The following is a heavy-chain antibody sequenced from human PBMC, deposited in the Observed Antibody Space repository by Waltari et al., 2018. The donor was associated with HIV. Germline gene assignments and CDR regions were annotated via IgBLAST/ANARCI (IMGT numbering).Heavy chain of an antibody. V-gene: IGHV3-23*01. CDR1: GFTFNTYA. J-gene: IGHJ6*02. CDR3: AKMVTYYFGMDV. Sequence: EVQLLESGGGLVKPGGSLRLSCAASGFTFNTYALTWVRQAPGKGLEVVSTINGDSDTKYYADSVKGRFTISRDNSKNTLYLQINSLRAEDTAVYYCAKMVTYYFGMDVWGQGTTVTVSS. CDR2: INGDSDTK. D-gene: IGHD5-18*01.